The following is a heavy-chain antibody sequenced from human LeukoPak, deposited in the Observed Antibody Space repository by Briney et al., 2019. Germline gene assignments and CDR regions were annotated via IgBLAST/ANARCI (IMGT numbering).Heavy chain of an antibody. CDR1: GFTFSSYG. D-gene: IGHD6-19*01. Sequence: PGRSLRLSCAASGFTFSSYGMHWVRQAPGKGLEWVAVISYDGSNKYYADSVKGRFTISRDNSKNTLYLQMNSPRAEDTAVYYCARDIRSIAVAVPFDYWGQGTLVTVSS. J-gene: IGHJ4*02. CDR2: ISYDGSNK. CDR3: ARDIRSIAVAVPFDY. V-gene: IGHV3-30*03.